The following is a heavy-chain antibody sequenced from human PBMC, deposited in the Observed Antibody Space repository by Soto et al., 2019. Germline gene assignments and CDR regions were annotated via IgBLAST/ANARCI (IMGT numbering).Heavy chain of an antibody. CDR3: AKEDAGGNTTPTTAD. CDR2: ISYDGSNK. CDR1: GFTFSRHG. Sequence: QVHLVESGGGVVQPGRSLRLSCAASGFTFSRHGMHWVRQAPGRGLEWVAVISYDGSNKYYIDSVKGRFTISRDNFKNTLYLQMNSLRPEDTAVYYCAKEDAGGNTTPTTADWGQGTLVTVSS. V-gene: IGHV3-30*18. D-gene: IGHD2-15*01. J-gene: IGHJ4*02.